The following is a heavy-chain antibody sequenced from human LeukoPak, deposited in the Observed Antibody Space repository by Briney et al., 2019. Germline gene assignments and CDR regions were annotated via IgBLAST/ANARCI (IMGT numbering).Heavy chain of an antibody. V-gene: IGHV4-39*01. CDR3: ASGGLYSGSYYRFDY. D-gene: IGHD1-26*01. CDR2: IYYSGST. Sequence: SETLSLTCTVSGGSISSSSYYWGWIRQPPGKGLEWIGSIYYSGSTYYNPSLKSRVTISVDTSKNQFSLKLSSVTAADTAVYYCASGGLYSGSYYRFDYWGQGTLVTVSS. J-gene: IGHJ4*02. CDR1: GGSISSSSYY.